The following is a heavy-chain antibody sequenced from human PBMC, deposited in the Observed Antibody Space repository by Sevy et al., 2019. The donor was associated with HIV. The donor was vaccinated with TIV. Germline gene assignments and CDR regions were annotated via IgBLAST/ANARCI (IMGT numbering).Heavy chain of an antibody. J-gene: IGHJ5*02. CDR3: ARSIAVQITGPVGLFFRLDSNWFDP. D-gene: IGHD6-19*01. CDR1: GGSLSDHY. CDR2: VSRSGST. V-gene: IGHV4-34*01. Sequence: SETLSLTCAVYGGSLSDHYWSWIRQPPGKGLEWIGEVSRSGSTSYNPSLASRLTISLDTSKTQFSLKLNSVTAADTAVYYCARSIAVQITGPVGLFFRLDSNWFDPWGQGTWVTVSS.